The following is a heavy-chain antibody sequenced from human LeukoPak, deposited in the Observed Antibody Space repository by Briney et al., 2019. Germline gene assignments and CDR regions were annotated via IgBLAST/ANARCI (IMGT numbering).Heavy chain of an antibody. Sequence: PSQTLSLTCTVSGASIRSGDHHWSWLRQSAGKGLEWIGYIYFSGSRSSNPSPRSRLTISVDTSKNQFSLKLSSMTVADTAIYYCARGGGGYTLYSFDYWGEGALVTVSS. CDR3: ARGGGGYTLYSFDY. J-gene: IGHJ4*02. V-gene: IGHV4-30-4*01. D-gene: IGHD3-22*01. CDR1: GASIRSGDHH. CDR2: IYFSGSR.